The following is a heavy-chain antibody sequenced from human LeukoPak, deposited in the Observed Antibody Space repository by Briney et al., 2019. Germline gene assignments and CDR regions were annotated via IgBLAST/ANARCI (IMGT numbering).Heavy chain of an antibody. CDR1: GGSISSSSYY. V-gene: IGHV4-39*07. J-gene: IGHJ4*02. CDR3: ARLVNSSSSYYFDY. CDR2: IYHSGST. Sequence: PSETLSLTCTVSGGSISSSSYYWGWIRQPPGKGLEWIGEIYHSGSTNYNPSLKSRVTISVDKSKNQFSLKLSSVTAADTAVYYCARLVNSSSSYYFDYWGQGTLVTVSS. D-gene: IGHD6-6*01.